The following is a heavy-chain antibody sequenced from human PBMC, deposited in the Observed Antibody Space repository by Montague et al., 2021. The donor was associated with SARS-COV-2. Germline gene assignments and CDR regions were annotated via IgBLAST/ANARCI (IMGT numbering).Heavy chain of an antibody. J-gene: IGHJ5*02. D-gene: IGHD2-2*01. CDR1: GFNFGNYA. Sequence: SLRLSCAASGFNFGNYAMHWVRQPPGKGLEWVSGISWSSGTRRYXDSVKGRFTISRDNAKNSLFLQMNSLRVEDTALYYCTKDFERTVSNTNNWFDPWGQGTLVTVSS. CDR2: ISWSSGTR. V-gene: IGHV3-9*01. CDR3: TKDFERTVSNTNNWFDP.